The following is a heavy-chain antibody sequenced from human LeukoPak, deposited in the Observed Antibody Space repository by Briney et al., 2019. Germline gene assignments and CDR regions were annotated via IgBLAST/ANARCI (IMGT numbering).Heavy chain of an antibody. V-gene: IGHV3-23*01. CDR1: GFTFSSYA. Sequence: PGGSLRLSCAASGFTFSSYAMSRVRQAPGKGLEWVSAISGSGGSTYYADSVKGRFTISRDNSKNTLYLQMNSLRAEDTAVYYCAKDGGTYYYDSSGYYLYYFDYWGQGTLVTVSS. CDR3: AKDGGTYYYDSSGYYLYYFDY. CDR2: ISGSGGST. J-gene: IGHJ4*02. D-gene: IGHD3-22*01.